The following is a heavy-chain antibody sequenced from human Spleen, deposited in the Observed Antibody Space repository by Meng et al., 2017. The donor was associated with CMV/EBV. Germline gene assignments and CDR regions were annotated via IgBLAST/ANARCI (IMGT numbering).Heavy chain of an antibody. CDR2: VRHRATP. CDR3: VRGIDYRNWFDP. D-gene: IGHD4-11*01. Sequence: CAVQCVSLITYYSSWIREPPGKSLCLFAEVRHRATPHYIPSLKSRVTISLVPSTNQFSLKLSSVIAADTAVYYCVRGIDYRNWFDPWGQGALVTVSS. V-gene: IGHV4-34*01. CDR1: CVSLITYY. J-gene: IGHJ5*02.